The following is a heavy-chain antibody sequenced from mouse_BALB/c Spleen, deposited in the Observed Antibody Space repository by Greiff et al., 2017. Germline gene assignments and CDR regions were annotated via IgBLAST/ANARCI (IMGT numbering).Heavy chain of an antibody. CDR3: ARLYGNYDYFDY. V-gene: IGHV1-20*02. Sequence: EVKLQESGPELVKPGASVKISCKASGYSFTGYFMNWVMQSHGKSLEWIGRINPYNGDTFYNQKFKGKATLTVDKSSSTAHMELRSLASEDSAVYYCARLYGNYDYFDYWGQGTTLTVSS. CDR1: GYSFTGYF. CDR2: INPYNGDT. J-gene: IGHJ2*01. D-gene: IGHD2-10*02.